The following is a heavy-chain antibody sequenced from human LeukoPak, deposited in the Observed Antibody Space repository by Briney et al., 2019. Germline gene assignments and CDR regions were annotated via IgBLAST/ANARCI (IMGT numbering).Heavy chain of an antibody. CDR2: ISGSGGST. V-gene: IGHV3-23*01. CDR3: AKDLVLRYFDWFFFDY. J-gene: IGHJ4*02. CDR1: GFTFSSYG. Sequence: PSGGSLRLSCAASGFTFSSYGMSWVRQAPGKGLEWVSAISGSGGSTYYADSVKGRFTISRDNSKNTLYLQMNSLRAEDTAVYYCAKDLVLRYFDWFFFDYWGQGTLVTVSS. D-gene: IGHD3-9*01.